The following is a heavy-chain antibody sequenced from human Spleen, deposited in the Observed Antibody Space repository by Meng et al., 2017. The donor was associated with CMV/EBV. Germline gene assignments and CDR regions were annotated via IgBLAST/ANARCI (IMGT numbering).Heavy chain of an antibody. J-gene: IGHJ5*02. Sequence: GESLKISCAASGFTFSGNWMSWVRQAPGKGPEWVANIHPDGSQKLYVDSVKGRFTISRDNAKNSLYLQMNSLRAEDTAVYYCARGDLWSGYPNWFDPWGQGTLVTVSS. CDR2: IHPDGSQK. CDR3: ARGDLWSGYPNWFDP. V-gene: IGHV3-7*01. D-gene: IGHD3-3*01. CDR1: GFTFSGNW.